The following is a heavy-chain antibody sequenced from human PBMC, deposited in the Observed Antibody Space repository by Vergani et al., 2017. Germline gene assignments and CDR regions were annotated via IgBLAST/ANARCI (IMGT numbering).Heavy chain of an antibody. V-gene: IGHV1-24*01. CDR3: ATXRGRYFSSTSCSNWFDP. Sequence: QVQLVQSGAEVKKPGASVKVSCKVSGYTLTELSMHWVRQAPGKGLEWMGGFDPEEGETIYTQKFQGRVTMTEDTSTDTAYMELSSLGSEATAVYYCATXRGRYFSSTSCSNWFDPWGQGTLVTVSS. CDR2: FDPEEGET. D-gene: IGHD2-2*01. CDR1: GYTLTELS. J-gene: IGHJ5*02.